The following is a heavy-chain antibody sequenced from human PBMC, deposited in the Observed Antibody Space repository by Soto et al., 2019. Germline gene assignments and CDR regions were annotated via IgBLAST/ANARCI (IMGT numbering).Heavy chain of an antibody. J-gene: IGHJ4*02. D-gene: IGHD1-26*01. Sequence: GGSLRLSCAASGFTFRTCGMHWVRQAPGKGLEWVAVIWADGSYKIYADSVKGRFTVSKDNSKNTLYLQMDSLRVEDTAVYFCATDAGSSPFEYWGLGTLVTVSS. CDR2: IWADGSYK. CDR3: ATDAGSSPFEY. V-gene: IGHV3-33*01. CDR1: GFTFRTCG.